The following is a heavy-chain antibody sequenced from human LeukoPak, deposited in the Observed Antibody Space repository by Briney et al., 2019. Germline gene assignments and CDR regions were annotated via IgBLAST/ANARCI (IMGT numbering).Heavy chain of an antibody. J-gene: IGHJ4*02. CDR3: SRGSVARFGN. CDR1: GASISSYY. Sequence: SSETLSLTCSVSGASISSYYWSWIRQPPGKTLEWIGYIYYTGSTNYNPSLKSRVTISADTSKSQFYLNVTSVTAADTAVYYCSRGSVARFGNWGQGILVTVSS. CDR2: IYYTGST. D-gene: IGHD6-19*01. V-gene: IGHV4-59*01.